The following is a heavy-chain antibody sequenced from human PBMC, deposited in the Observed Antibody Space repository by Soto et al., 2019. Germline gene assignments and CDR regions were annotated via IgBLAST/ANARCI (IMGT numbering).Heavy chain of an antibody. CDR2: ISSDGGTT. CDR3: VKCGGNKEISLAKNWFDP. V-gene: IGHV3-64D*06. D-gene: IGHD3-16*01. J-gene: IGHJ5*02. Sequence: PRGSLRLSCAASGFTFSQFCMNWFRQAPGKGLEYVSVISSDGGTTYYADSVKGRFSISRDNSRGTLLLQMSSLRLEDSGIYYCVKCGGNKEISLAKNWFDPWGQGTLVTVSS. CDR1: GFTFSQFC.